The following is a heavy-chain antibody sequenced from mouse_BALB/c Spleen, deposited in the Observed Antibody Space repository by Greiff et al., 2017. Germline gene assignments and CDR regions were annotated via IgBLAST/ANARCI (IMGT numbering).Heavy chain of an antibody. D-gene: IGHD1-1*01. CDR1: GYTFTSYW. CDR2: IYPGDGDT. J-gene: IGHJ2*01. CDR3: ARPHYYGSTYYFDD. V-gene: IGHV1-87*01. Sequence: VQLQQSGAELARPGASVKLSCKASGYTFTSYWMQWVKQRPGQGLEWIGAIYPGDGDTRYTQKFKGKATLTADKSSSTAYMQLSSLASEDSAVYYCARPHYYGSTYYFDDWGQGTTLTVSS.